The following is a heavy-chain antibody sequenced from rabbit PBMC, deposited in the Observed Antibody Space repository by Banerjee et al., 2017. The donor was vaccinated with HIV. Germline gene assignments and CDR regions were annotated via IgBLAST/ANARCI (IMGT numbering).Heavy chain of an antibody. CDR1: GFSFSSSYY. D-gene: IGHD6-1*01. V-gene: IGHV1S45*01. CDR2: IHAGSSGST. Sequence: QEQLVESGGGLVQPEGSLTLTCTASGFSFSSSYYMCWVRQAPGKGLEWIGCIHAGSSGSTYYASWAKGRFTISKTSSTTVTLQMTSLTAADTATYFCARWGNTYFYAGYAYPTGLFSLWGPGTLVTVS. J-gene: IGHJ4*01. CDR3: ARWGNTYFYAGYAYPTGLFSL.